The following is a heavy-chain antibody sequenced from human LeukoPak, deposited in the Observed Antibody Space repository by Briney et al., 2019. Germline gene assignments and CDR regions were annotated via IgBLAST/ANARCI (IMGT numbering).Heavy chain of an antibody. V-gene: IGHV3-21*01. CDR1: GFTFSSYS. CDR3: ARDLGGPFDY. D-gene: IGHD3-16*01. J-gene: IGHJ4*02. CDR2: ISSSSSYI. Sequence: GGSLRLSCAASGFTFSSYSMNWVRQAPGKGLEWVSSISSSSSYIYYADSVKGRFTISRDNAMNSLYLQVNSLRAEDTAVYYCARDLGGPFDYWGQGTLVTVSS.